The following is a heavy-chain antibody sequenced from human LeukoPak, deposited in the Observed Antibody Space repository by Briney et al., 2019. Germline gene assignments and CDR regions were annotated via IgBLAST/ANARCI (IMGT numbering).Heavy chain of an antibody. D-gene: IGHD3-10*01. J-gene: IGHJ5*02. V-gene: IGHV4-30-4*01. CDR2: IYYSGST. CDR1: GGSISSGDYY. Sequence: PSETLSLTCTVSGGSISSGDYYWSWIRQPPGKGLEWIGYIYYSGSTYYNPSLKSRVTISVDTSKNQFSLRLSSVTAADTAVYYCAGQLTRGVTRVGWFDPWGQGTLVTVSS. CDR3: AGQLTRGVTRVGWFDP.